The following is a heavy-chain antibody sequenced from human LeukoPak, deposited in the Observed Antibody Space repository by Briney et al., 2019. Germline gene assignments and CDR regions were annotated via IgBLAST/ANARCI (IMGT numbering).Heavy chain of an antibody. J-gene: IGHJ5*02. V-gene: IGHV4-39*01. CDR3: ASTGDSYGRHRPAHHNWFDP. D-gene: IGHD5-18*01. Sequence: SETLSLTCTVSGGSISSSSYYWGWHRQPPGKGLEWIGSIYYSGSTYYNPSLKSRVTISVDTSKNQFSLKLSSVTAADTAVYYCASTGDSYGRHRPAHHNWFDPWGQGTLVTVSS. CDR2: IYYSGST. CDR1: GGSISSSSYY.